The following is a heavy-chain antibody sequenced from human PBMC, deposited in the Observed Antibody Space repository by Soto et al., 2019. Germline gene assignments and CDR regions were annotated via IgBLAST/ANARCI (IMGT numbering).Heavy chain of an antibody. CDR2: INDSGST. CDR1: GGTFSGYI. J-gene: IGHJ5*02. Sequence: PETLRHTYAGHGGTFSGYIWTWIRQPPGKGLQWIGQINDSGSTYYNPSLKSRVIISMHTSNDQFSLELTSVTAADTAVYYCARETYGDYVGYFDPWGQG. V-gene: IGHV4-34*08. D-gene: IGHD4-17*01. CDR3: ARETYGDYVGYFDP.